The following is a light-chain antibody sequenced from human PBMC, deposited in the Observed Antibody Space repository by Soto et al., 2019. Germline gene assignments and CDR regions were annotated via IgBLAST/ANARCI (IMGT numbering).Light chain of an antibody. CDR2: GAA. J-gene: IGKJ1*01. Sequence: AIQMTQSPSSLSASVGDRVTIACRASQAITTELGRYQQKPGEAPKLLIYGAATLQSGVPSRFRGSGSGTDFTLTISSLQPEDFATYYCLQDYNYPRTFGQGTKVEMK. CDR3: LQDYNYPRT. V-gene: IGKV1-6*01. CDR1: QAITTE.